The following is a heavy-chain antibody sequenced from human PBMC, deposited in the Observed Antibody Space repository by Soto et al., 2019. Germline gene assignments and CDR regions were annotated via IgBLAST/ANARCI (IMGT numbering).Heavy chain of an antibody. Sequence: SETLSLTCSVSGSSITYSPWSWIRQPPGKGLEWIGEINHSGSTNYNPSLKSRVTMSVDTSKNQFSLKLSSVTAADTAVYYCARTSRFDCWGQGTLVTVSS. CDR2: INHSGST. J-gene: IGHJ4*02. CDR1: GSSITYSP. D-gene: IGHD6-6*01. CDR3: ARTSRFDC. V-gene: IGHV4-34*01.